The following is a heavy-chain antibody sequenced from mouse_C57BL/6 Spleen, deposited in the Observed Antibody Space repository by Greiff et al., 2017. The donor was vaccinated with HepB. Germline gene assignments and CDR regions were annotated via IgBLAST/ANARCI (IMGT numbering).Heavy chain of an antibody. CDR3: ARPSAVASPVY. D-gene: IGHD6-1*01. Sequence: EVQLQQSGAELVKPGASVKLSCTASGFNIKDYYMHWVKQRTEQGLEWIGRIDPEDVETKYAPKFQGNATITADTYSNTAYLQLSRLTSEDTAVFYCARPSAVASPVYWGQGTLVTVSA. J-gene: IGHJ3*01. V-gene: IGHV14-2*01. CDR2: IDPEDVET. CDR1: GFNIKDYY.